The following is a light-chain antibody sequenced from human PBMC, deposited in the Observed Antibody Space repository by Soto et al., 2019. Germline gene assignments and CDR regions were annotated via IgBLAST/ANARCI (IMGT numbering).Light chain of an antibody. CDR3: QLFATSPRT. CDR1: QSISTTS. V-gene: IGKV3-20*01. Sequence: EIVLTQSPGTLSLSPGERATLSCRASQSISTTSLTWYQQRPGQPPRLLIYGASNRATDIADRFSGSGSGTDFTLTISGVEPEDFAVYYCQLFATSPRTFGQGTRVEIK. CDR2: GAS. J-gene: IGKJ1*01.